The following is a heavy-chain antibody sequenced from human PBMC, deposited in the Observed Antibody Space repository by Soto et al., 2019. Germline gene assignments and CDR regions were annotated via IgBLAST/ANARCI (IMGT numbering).Heavy chain of an antibody. Sequence: GGSLRLSCTAAGFTFSDYGMSWSRQAPGQGLEWLGSVRRKANGGKTESGASVKGRFTSSRDYSKSTDYLKMDSLTPDHTAVYYCTRLGDYSKGGPWGQGTLVTVSS. J-gene: IGHJ5*02. CDR2: VRRKANGGKT. CDR1: GFTFSDYG. CDR3: TRLGDYSKGGP. V-gene: IGHV3-49*03. D-gene: IGHD4-4*01.